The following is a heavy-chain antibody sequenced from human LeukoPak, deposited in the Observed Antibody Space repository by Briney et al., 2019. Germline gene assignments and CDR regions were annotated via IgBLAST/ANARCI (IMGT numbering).Heavy chain of an antibody. V-gene: IGHV3-7*01. CDR3: ARREGNWNGVYYYYYMDV. CDR1: GFTFSSYA. Sequence: PGGSLRLSCAASGFTFSSYAMSWVRQAPGKGLEWVANIKQDGSEKYYVDSVKGRFTISRDNAKNSPYLQMNSLRAEDTAVYYCARREGNWNGVYYYYYMDVWGKGTTVTVSS. CDR2: IKQDGSEK. D-gene: IGHD1-1*01. J-gene: IGHJ6*03.